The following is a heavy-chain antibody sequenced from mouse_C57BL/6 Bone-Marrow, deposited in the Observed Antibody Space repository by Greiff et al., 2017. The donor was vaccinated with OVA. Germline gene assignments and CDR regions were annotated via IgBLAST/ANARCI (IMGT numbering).Heavy chain of an antibody. J-gene: IGHJ1*03. CDR3: ARSSYGSSYVYWYFDV. Sequence: EVKLQESGGGLVQPGGSLKLSCAASGIDFSRYWMSWVRRAPGKGLEWIGEINPDSSTINYAPSLKDKFIISRDNAKNTLYLQMSKVRSEDTALYYCARSSYGSSYVYWYFDVWGTGTTVTVSS. V-gene: IGHV4-1*01. D-gene: IGHD1-1*01. CDR2: INPDSSTI. CDR1: GIDFSRYW.